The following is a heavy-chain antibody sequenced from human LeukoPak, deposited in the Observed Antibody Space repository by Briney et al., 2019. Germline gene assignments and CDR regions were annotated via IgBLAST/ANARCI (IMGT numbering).Heavy chain of an antibody. CDR1: GGSLSGYY. CDR2: INHSGST. J-gene: IGHJ4*02. D-gene: IGHD3-10*01. Sequence: PSETLSLTCAVYGGSLSGYYWSWIRQPPGKGLEWIGEINHSGSTNYNPSLKSRVTISVDTSKNQFSLKLSSVTAADTAVYYCARGELYYYGSGSYYYFDYWGQGTLVTVSS. CDR3: ARGELYYYGSGSYYYFDY. V-gene: IGHV4-34*01.